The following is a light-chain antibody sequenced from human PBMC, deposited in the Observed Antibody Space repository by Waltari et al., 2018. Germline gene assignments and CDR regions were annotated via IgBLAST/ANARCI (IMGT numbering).Light chain of an antibody. V-gene: IGKV3-20*01. J-gene: IGKJ4*01. CDR3: QQYYVWPPIT. CDR1: QSVGSNY. CDR2: GAS. Sequence: EIVLTQSPGTLSLSPGERATLSCRASQSVGSNYLAWYHQKPGQAPRLLIYGASSRATGIPERFSGSGSGTDFTLIISSLQSEDAAVYFCQQYYVWPPITFGGGTKLEI.